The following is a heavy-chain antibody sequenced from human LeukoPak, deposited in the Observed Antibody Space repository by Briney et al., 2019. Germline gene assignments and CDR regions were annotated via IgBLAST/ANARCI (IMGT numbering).Heavy chain of an antibody. Sequence: PGGSLRLSCAASGFTFSSYSVNWVRQAPGKGLEWVSSISSSSSYIYYADSVKGRFTISRDNAKNSLYLQMNSLRAEDTAVYYCASSGITGTGFDYWGQGTLVTVSS. CDR3: ASSGITGTGFDY. D-gene: IGHD1-20*01. CDR2: ISSSSSYI. J-gene: IGHJ4*02. V-gene: IGHV3-21*01. CDR1: GFTFSSYS.